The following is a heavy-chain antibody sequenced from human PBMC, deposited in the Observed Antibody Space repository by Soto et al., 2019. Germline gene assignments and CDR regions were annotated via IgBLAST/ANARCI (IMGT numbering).Heavy chain of an antibody. CDR1: GGSFSGYY. J-gene: IGHJ6*03. D-gene: IGHD5-12*01. CDR3: ARGGRSGYDYRYYYYYYMDV. CDR2: INHSGST. V-gene: IGHV4-34*01. Sequence: SETLSLTCAVYGGSFSGYYWSWIRQPPGKGLEWIGEINHSGSTNYNPSLKSRVTISVDTSKNQFSLKLSSVTAADTAVYYCARGGRSGYDYRYYYYYYMDVWGKGTTVTVSS.